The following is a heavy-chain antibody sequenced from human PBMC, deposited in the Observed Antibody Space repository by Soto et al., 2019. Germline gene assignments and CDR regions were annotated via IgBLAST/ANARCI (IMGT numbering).Heavy chain of an antibody. V-gene: IGHV3-33*01. D-gene: IGHD6-6*01. J-gene: IGHJ4*02. CDR1: GFTFSSYG. CDR2: IWYDGSNK. CDR3: ASPGGGSSSLTPTPDY. Sequence: QVQLVESGGGVVQPGRSLRLSCAASGFTFSSYGMHWVRQAPGKGLEWVAVIWYDGSNKYYADSVKGRFTISRDNSKNTLYLQMNSLRAEDTAVYYCASPGGGSSSLTPTPDYWGQGTLVTVSS.